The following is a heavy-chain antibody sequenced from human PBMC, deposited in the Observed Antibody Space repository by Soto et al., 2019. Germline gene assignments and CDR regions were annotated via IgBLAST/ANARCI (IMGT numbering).Heavy chain of an antibody. D-gene: IGHD3-16*02. CDR2: IIPIFGTA. CDR1: GGTFSSYA. Sequence: QVQLVQSGAEVKKPGSSVKVSCKASGGTFSSYAISWVRQAPGQGLEWMGGIIPIFGTANYARKFQGRVTITEDESTSTAYMELSSLRSEDTAVYYCARGPMITFGGVIVPFDYWGQGTLVTVSS. V-gene: IGHV1-69*01. CDR3: ARGPMITFGGVIVPFDY. J-gene: IGHJ4*02.